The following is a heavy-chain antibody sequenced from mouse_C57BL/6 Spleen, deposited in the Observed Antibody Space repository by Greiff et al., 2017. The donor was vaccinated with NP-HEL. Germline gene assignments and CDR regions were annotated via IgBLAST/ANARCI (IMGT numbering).Heavy chain of an antibody. J-gene: IGHJ2*01. Sequence: QVQLKESGAELMKPGASVKLSCKATGYTFTGYWIEWVKQRPGHGLEWIGEILPGSGSTNYNEKFKGKATFTADTSSNTAYMQLSSLTTEDSAIYYCAKERSYYDYSHYFDYWGQGTTLTVSS. CDR3: AKERSYYDYSHYFDY. V-gene: IGHV1-9*01. D-gene: IGHD2-4*01. CDR2: ILPGSGST. CDR1: GYTFTGYW.